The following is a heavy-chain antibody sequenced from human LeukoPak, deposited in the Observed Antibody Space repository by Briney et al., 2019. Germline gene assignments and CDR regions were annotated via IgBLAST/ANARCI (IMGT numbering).Heavy chain of an antibody. D-gene: IGHD1-26*01. Sequence: GGSLRLSCAASGFTFTRNAMAWVRQAPGKGLEWVSAIDGSGGTTFYADSVKGRVTISRVQSKNTLYLQMNSLRAEDTAVYYCAKDLGRYRNNYFDYWGQGTLVTVSS. CDR1: GFTFTRNA. V-gene: IGHV3-23*01. J-gene: IGHJ4*02. CDR3: AKDLGRYRNNYFDY. CDR2: IDGSGGTT.